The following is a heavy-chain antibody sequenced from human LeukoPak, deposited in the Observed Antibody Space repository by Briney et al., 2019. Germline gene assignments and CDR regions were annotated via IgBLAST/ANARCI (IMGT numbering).Heavy chain of an antibody. D-gene: IGHD3-9*01. Sequence: PGGSLRLSCAASGFTFSGYAMHWVRQAPGKGLEWVAVISYGGSNKYYADSVKGRFTISRDNSKNTLYLQMNSLRAEDTAVYYCAKLSYGPIRYFDWLLPPNAFDIWGQGTMVTVSS. CDR1: GFTFSGYA. J-gene: IGHJ3*02. CDR3: AKLSYGPIRYFDWLLPPNAFDI. V-gene: IGHV3-30*18. CDR2: ISYGGSNK.